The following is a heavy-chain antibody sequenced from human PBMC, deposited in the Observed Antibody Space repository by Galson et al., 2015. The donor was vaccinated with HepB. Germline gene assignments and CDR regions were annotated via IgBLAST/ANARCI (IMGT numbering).Heavy chain of an antibody. V-gene: IGHV3-23*01. D-gene: IGHD5-24*01. CDR3: AKDYNLYYYYYYMDV. CDR2: ISNSGGSS. J-gene: IGHJ6*03. Sequence: LRLSCAASGFTFNNYAVSWVRQAPGKGLEWVSAISNSGGSSSYAASVKGRFTISRDNSKNTLYLQMNSLRAEDTAVYYCAKDYNLYYYYYYMDVWGKGTTVTVSS. CDR1: GFTFNNYA.